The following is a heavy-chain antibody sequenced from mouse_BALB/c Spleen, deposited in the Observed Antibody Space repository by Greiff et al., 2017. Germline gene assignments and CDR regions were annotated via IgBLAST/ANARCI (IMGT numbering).Heavy chain of an antibody. D-gene: IGHD2-4*01. CDR3: ARGGGLRGYYAMDY. CDR1: GYTFTSYV. Sequence: EVQLQESGAELVKPGASVKMSCKASGYTFTSYVMHWVKQKPGQGLEWIGYINPYNDGTKYNEKFKGKATLTSDKSSSTAYMELSSLTSEDSAVYYCARGGGLRGYYAMDYWGQGTSVTVSS. V-gene: IGHV1-14*01. J-gene: IGHJ4*01. CDR2: INPYNDGT.